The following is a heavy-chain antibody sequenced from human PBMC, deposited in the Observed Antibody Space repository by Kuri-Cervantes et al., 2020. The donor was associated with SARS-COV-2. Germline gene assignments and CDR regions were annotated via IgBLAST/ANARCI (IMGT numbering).Heavy chain of an antibody. V-gene: IGHV4-39*01. D-gene: IGHD2-2*01. CDR2: LYNSGNS. CDR1: GASISSSNYY. CDR3: ARHWRYQKLWSFDS. J-gene: IGHJ4*02. Sequence: GSLRLSCSVSGASISSSNYYWAWIRQSPGKGLEWIVSLYNSGNSFYNPSLKSRVTTSVDTSKSQFSLKLSSVTAADTAMYFCARHWRYQKLWSFDSWGQGTLVTVSS.